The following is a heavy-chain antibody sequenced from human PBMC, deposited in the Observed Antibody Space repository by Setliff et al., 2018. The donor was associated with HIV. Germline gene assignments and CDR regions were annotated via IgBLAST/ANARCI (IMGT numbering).Heavy chain of an antibody. V-gene: IGHV4-39*01. CDR2: IYYRGAT. Sequence: SETLSLTCTVSGGSISSSSYYWGWIRQSPGKGLEWIGSIYYRGATYYNPTLQSRVTISADTSKNQFYLKLTSVTAADTAIYYCARPYDSLYGWGQGVLVTVSS. CDR1: GGSISSSSYY. CDR3: ARPYDSLYG. D-gene: IGHD3-22*01. J-gene: IGHJ4*02.